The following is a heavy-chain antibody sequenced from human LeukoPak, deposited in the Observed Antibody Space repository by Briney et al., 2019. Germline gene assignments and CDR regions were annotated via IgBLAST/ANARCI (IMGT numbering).Heavy chain of an antibody. CDR1: TGSISSISYY. V-gene: IGHV4-39*01. D-gene: IGHD3-9*01. Sequence: SETLSLNCTGSTGSISSISYYWGWIRKPPGKGREWIGSIYYRGCTYYTPSLKSRVTISVDTSKNQFSLKLSSVTAADTAVYYCAGDLRYFDWLAQSWGQGTLVTVSS. J-gene: IGHJ5*02. CDR2: IYYRGCT. CDR3: AGDLRYFDWLAQS.